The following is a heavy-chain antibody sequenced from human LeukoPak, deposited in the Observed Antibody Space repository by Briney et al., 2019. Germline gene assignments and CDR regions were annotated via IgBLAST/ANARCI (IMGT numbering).Heavy chain of an antibody. D-gene: IGHD6-19*01. CDR1: GGSFSGYY. CDR2: IYYSGST. CDR3: AREDHGAVAGTGYFDY. V-gene: IGHV4-59*12. J-gene: IGHJ4*02. Sequence: PSETLSLTCAVYGGSFSGYYWSWIRQPPGKGLEWIGYIYYSGSTNYNPSLKSRVTISVDTSKNQFSLKLSSVTAADTAVYYCAREDHGAVAGTGYFDYWGQGTLVTVSS.